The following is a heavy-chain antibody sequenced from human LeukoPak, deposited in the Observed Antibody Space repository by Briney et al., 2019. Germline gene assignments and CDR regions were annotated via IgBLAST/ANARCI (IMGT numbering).Heavy chain of an antibody. Sequence: PGGSLRLSCAASGFTFSGYWMNWVRQAPGKGLEWVSYISSSGSTIYYADSVKGRFTISRDNAKNSLYLQMNSLRAEDTADYYCARERIGDDAFDIWGQGTMVTVSS. D-gene: IGHD2-15*01. V-gene: IGHV3-48*04. CDR2: ISSSGSTI. CDR1: GFTFSGYW. J-gene: IGHJ3*02. CDR3: ARERIGDDAFDI.